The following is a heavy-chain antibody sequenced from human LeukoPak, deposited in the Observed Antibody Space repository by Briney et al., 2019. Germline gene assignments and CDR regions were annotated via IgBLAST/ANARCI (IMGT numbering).Heavy chain of an antibody. CDR1: GFTFSSYW. CDR3: TRDLMDYDVSTGLHHYYMDV. CDR2: INGDGRNI. V-gene: IGHV3-74*01. D-gene: IGHD3-9*01. Sequence: PGGSLRLSCVASGFTFSSYWTHWVRQDPRKGLVWVSRINGDGRNINYADSVRGRFTISRDNAKNTLYLQMNTLRVEDTAVYYCTRDLMDYDVSTGLHHYYMDVWGQGTTVTVS. J-gene: IGHJ6*02.